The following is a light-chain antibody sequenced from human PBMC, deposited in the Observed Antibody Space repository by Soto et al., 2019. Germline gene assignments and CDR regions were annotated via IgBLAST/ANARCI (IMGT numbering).Light chain of an antibody. Sequence: QSALTQPASVSGSPGQSITISCTGTSSDVGGYNFVTWYQQHPGEAPKLMIHDVSSRASGVPNRFSGSKSGTTASLTISGFQAEDEADYYCCSYASSTSYVFGTGTKLNVL. CDR2: DVS. CDR3: CSYASSTSYV. V-gene: IGLV2-14*03. CDR1: SSDVGGYNF. J-gene: IGLJ1*01.